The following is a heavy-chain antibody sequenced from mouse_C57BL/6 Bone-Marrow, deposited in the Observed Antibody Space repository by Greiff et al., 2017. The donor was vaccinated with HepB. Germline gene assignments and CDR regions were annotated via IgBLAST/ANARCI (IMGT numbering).Heavy chain of an antibody. CDR1: GFNIKDDY. Sequence: EVQLQQSGAELVRRGASVKLSCTASGFNIKDDYMHWVKQRPEQGLEWIGWIDPENGDTEYASKFQGKATITADTSSNTAYLQLSSLTSEDTAVYYCTKLLWEMDYWGQGTSVTVSS. V-gene: IGHV14-4*01. CDR2: IDPENGDT. J-gene: IGHJ4*01. CDR3: TKLLWEMDY. D-gene: IGHD2-1*01.